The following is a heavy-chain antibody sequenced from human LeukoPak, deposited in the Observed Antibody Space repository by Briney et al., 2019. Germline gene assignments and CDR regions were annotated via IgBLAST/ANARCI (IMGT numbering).Heavy chain of an antibody. CDR2: IKQDGSEK. CDR3: ARGGPLIWWYFDL. J-gene: IGHJ2*01. V-gene: IGHV3-7*01. Sequence: GGSLRLSCAASGFTFSSYWMSWVRQAPGKGLEWVANIKQDGSEKYYVDSVKGRFTISRDNAKNSLYLQMNSLRAEDTAVYYCARGGPLIWWYFDLWGRGTLVTVSS. D-gene: IGHD2-8*01. CDR1: GFTFSSYW.